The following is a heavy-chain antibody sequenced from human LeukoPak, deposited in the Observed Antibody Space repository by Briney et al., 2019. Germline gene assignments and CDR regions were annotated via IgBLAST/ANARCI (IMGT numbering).Heavy chain of an antibody. J-gene: IGHJ4*02. Sequence: GGSLRLSCAASGFTFSSYAMHWVRQAPGKGLEWVAVISYDGSNKYYADSVKGRFTISRDNSKNTLYLQMNSLRAEDTAVYYCARGRGYYGSGSHASDYFDYWGQGTLVTVSS. CDR1: GFTFSSYA. D-gene: IGHD3-10*01. CDR3: ARGRGYYGSGSHASDYFDY. CDR2: ISYDGSNK. V-gene: IGHV3-30*04.